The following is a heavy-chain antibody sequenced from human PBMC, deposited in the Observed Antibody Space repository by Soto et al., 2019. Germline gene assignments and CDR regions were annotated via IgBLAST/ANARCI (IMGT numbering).Heavy chain of an antibody. V-gene: IGHV1-69*13. CDR2: IIPIFGTA. CDR1: GGTFSSYA. J-gene: IGHJ5*02. D-gene: IGHD1-20*01. Sequence: GASVKVSCKASGGTFSSYAISWVRQAPGQGLEWMGGIIPIFGTANYAQKFQGRVTITADESTSTAYMELSSLRSEDTAVYYCARRGLTGPFNWFDPWGQGTLVTVSS. CDR3: ARRGLTGPFNWFDP.